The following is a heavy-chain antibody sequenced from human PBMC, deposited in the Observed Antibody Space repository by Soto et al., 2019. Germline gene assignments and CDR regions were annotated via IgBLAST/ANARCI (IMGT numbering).Heavy chain of an antibody. Sequence: SETLSLTCTFSGGSISSYYWSWIRQPPGKGLEWIGYIYYSGSTNYNPSLKSRVTISVDTSKNQFSLKLSSVTAADTAVYYCVRVAGTYYYDSSGYYYFDYWGQGTLVTVPQ. D-gene: IGHD3-22*01. J-gene: IGHJ4*02. V-gene: IGHV4-59*01. CDR2: IYYSGST. CDR1: GGSISSYY. CDR3: VRVAGTYYYDSSGYYYFDY.